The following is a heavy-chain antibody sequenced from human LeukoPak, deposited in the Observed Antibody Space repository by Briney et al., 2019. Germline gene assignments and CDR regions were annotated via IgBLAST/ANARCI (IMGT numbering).Heavy chain of an antibody. Sequence: GALRPSCAASGFTFSSYSMHWVRQAPGEGLEWGSSISTTTYTYYADSVKGRFTISRDNAKNSLDLEMNGLRAEDTGVYYCARGNYFDYWGQGTLVTVSS. J-gene: IGHJ4*02. CDR1: GFTFSSYS. D-gene: IGHD3-10*01. V-gene: IGHV3-21*01. CDR2: ISTTTYT. CDR3: ARGNYFDY.